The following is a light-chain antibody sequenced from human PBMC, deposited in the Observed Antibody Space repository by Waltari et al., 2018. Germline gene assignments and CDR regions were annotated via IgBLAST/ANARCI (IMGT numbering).Light chain of an antibody. CDR1: SRDVGGYNY. CDR2: DVA. Sequence: QSALTQPVSVSGSPGQSLTISCTGTSRDVGGYNYVAWYQQHPNKAPKVIIYDVANRPFGVSNRFSGSKSGSTASLTISGLQTEDEAYYYCSSYTTRSILLFGGGTKVTVL. V-gene: IGLV2-14*03. J-gene: IGLJ2*01. CDR3: SSYTTRSILL.